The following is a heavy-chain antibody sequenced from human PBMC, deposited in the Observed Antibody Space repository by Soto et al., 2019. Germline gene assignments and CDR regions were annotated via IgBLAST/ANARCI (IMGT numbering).Heavy chain of an antibody. J-gene: IGHJ4*02. CDR3: ASSEATVLDY. V-gene: IGHV4-4*02. CDR1: GGSMSSSNW. Sequence: QVQLQESGPGLVKPSGTLSLTCTVSGGSMSSSNWWNWVRQPPGKGLEWIGEAHHSGRTNYNPSLNSRVTLSVDKSKNHSSLKLSSVTAADTAVYYGASSEATVLDYGGQGTLVTVSS. CDR2: AHHSGRT. D-gene: IGHD4-17*01.